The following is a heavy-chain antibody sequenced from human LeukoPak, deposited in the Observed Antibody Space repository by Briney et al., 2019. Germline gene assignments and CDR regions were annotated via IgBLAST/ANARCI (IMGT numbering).Heavy chain of an antibody. CDR1: GGSISSYY. CDR3: ARSFGPPLYYYYYMDV. CDR2: IYYSGST. Sequence: PSETLSLTCTVSGGSISSYYWSWIRQPPGKGLEWIGYIYYSGSTNYNPSLKSRVTISVDTSKNQFSLKLSSVTAADTAVYYCARSFGPPLYYYYYMDVWGKGTTVTISS. D-gene: IGHD3-10*01. J-gene: IGHJ6*03. V-gene: IGHV4-59*01.